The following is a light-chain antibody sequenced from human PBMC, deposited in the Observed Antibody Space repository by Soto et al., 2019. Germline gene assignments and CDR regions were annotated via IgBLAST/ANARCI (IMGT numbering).Light chain of an antibody. CDR1: QSISTS. V-gene: IGKV1-5*03. CDR3: QQYHSYSRT. J-gene: IGKJ1*01. CDR2: LAS. Sequence: DIQMTQFPSTLSAFVGDRVTITCRASQSISTSLAWYQQKPGKAPKLLIYLASSLESGVPARFSGSGSATEFTLSISSLQPDDFVTYYCQQYHSYSRTFGQGTKVEIK.